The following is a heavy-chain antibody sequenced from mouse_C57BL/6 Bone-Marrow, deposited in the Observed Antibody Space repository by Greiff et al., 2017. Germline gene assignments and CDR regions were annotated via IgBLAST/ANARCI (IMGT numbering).Heavy chain of an antibody. Sequence: QVQLQQSGAELARPGASVKLSCKASGYTFTSYGINWVKQRTGQGLEWIGEMYPRSGNTYYNEKFKGKATLTADKSSSTAYMELRSLTSEDSAVYFCARWGYYGSSLGFAYWGQGTLVTVSA. CDR3: ARWGYYGSSLGFAY. CDR1: GYTFTSYG. D-gene: IGHD1-1*01. J-gene: IGHJ3*01. CDR2: MYPRSGNT. V-gene: IGHV1-81*01.